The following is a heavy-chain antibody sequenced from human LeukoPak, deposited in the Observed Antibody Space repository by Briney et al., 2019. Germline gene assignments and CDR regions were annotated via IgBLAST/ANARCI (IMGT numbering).Heavy chain of an antibody. CDR2: ITYEGNNK. CDR1: GFTFSNYD. V-gene: IGHV3-30*18. D-gene: IGHD4-17*01. J-gene: IGHJ4*02. Sequence: GGSLRLSCAASGFTFSNYDMHWVRQAPGKGLEWVAGITYEGNNKYYADSVKGRFTISRDNSKNTLYVQMNSLRAEDTAVYYCAKSVTSVTTASLDYWGQGTLVTVSS. CDR3: AKSVTSVTTASLDY.